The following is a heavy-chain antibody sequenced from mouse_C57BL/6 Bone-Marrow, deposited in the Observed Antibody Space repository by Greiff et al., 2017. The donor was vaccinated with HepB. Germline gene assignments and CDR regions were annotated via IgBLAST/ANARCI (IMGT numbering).Heavy chain of an antibody. CDR1: GYTYTSYW. CDR3: ARRNYAMDY. V-gene: IGHV1-69*01. Sequence: QVQLQQPGAELVMPGASVKLSCKASGYTYTSYWMHWVKQSPGQGLEWIGEIDPSDSYTNYNQKFKGKSTLTVDKSSSTAYMQLSSLTSEDSAVYYCARRNYAMDYWGQGTSVTVSS. CDR2: IDPSDSYT. J-gene: IGHJ4*01.